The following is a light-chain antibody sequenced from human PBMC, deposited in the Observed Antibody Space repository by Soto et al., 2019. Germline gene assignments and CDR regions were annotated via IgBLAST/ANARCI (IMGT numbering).Light chain of an antibody. CDR3: QQSYIIPIT. CDR1: QSINSY. J-gene: IGKJ5*01. CDR2: AAS. Sequence: DIQMTQSPSSLSASVRDRVTITCRASQSINSYLNWYQQKPGKAPQLLIYAASSLQSGVPSRFSGSGSGTDFTLTISSLQPEDFATYYCQQSYIIPITFGQGTRLEIK. V-gene: IGKV1-39*01.